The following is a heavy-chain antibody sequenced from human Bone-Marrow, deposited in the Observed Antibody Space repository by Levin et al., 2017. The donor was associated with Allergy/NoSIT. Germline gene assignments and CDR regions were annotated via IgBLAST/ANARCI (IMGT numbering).Heavy chain of an antibody. CDR1: EFLFSSYA. J-gene: IGHJ4*02. CDR2: IDGNGDNA. V-gene: IGHV3-23*01. CDR3: AKDTTFFGVALDY. D-gene: IGHD3-3*01. Sequence: GESLKISCAASEFLFSSYAMSWVRQAPGQGLEWVSAIDGNGDNAYYADSVKGRFTISRDNSKNTLFLHLDSLRAEDTAVYYCAKDTTFFGVALDYWGQGTLVAVSS.